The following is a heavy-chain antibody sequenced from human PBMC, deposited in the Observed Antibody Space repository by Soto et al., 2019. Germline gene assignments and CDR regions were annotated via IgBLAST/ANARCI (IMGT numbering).Heavy chain of an antibody. J-gene: IGHJ4*02. CDR1: GLSLSTSGVG. CDR2: IFWDDNK. D-gene: IGHD5-18*01. Sequence: QITLKESGPTLVKPTQTLTLTCTFSGLSLSTSGVGVGWIRQPPGKALEWLALIFWDDNKRYSPSLKSRLTVTKDFSKNPGVLTLTNMDPVDTATYYCAHRRDTDVFDYWGQGTLVTVSS. V-gene: IGHV2-5*02. CDR3: AHRRDTDVFDY.